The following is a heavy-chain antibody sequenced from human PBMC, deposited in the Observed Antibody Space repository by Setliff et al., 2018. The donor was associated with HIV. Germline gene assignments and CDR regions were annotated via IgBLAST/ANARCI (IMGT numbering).Heavy chain of an antibody. Sequence: SETLSLTCAVSGGSISSRNWWSWVRQPPGKGLEWIGEIYHSGSTKYNPFLKSRVTISVDKSKNQFSLKVTSVTAADTAVYFCARGQEDKGYNGNYFYYFYMDVWGKGTTVTVSS. D-gene: IGHD1-20*01. CDR3: ARGQEDKGYNGNYFYYFYMDV. CDR1: GGSISSRNW. CDR2: IYHSGST. V-gene: IGHV4-4*02. J-gene: IGHJ6*03.